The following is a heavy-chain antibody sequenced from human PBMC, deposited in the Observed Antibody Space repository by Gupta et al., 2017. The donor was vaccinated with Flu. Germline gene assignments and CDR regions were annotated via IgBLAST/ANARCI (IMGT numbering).Heavy chain of an antibody. CDR1: GFTFSSYA. CDR3: AKGANWAFEI. CDR2: ISGSGSNT. J-gene: IGHJ3*02. D-gene: IGHD1-1*01. Sequence: EVQLLESGGGLAQPGGSLRLSCAASGFTFSSYAMRWVRQAPGKGLEWVSTISGSGSNTYYADSVKGRFTISGDSSKKTVYLQMNSLRAEDTAVYYCAKGANWAFEIWGKGTMVTVSS. V-gene: IGHV3-23*01.